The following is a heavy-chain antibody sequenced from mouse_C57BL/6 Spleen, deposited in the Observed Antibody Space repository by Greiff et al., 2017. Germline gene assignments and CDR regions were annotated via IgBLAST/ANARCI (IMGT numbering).Heavy chain of an antibody. CDR1: GYAFTNYL. CDR2: INPGSGGT. Sequence: QVQLKQSGAELVRPGTSVKVSCKASGYAFTNYLIEWVKQRPGQGLEWIGVINPGSGGTNYNEKFKGKATLTADKSSSTAYMQLSSLTSEDSAVYFCAREDDYDTWFAYWGQGTLVTVSA. V-gene: IGHV1-54*01. D-gene: IGHD2-4*01. J-gene: IGHJ3*01. CDR3: AREDDYDTWFAY.